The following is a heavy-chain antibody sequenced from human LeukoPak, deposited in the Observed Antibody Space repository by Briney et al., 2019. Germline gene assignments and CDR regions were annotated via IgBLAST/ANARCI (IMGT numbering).Heavy chain of an antibody. D-gene: IGHD6-19*01. CDR2: IHPADSDT. V-gene: IGHV5-51*01. CDR1: GYSFTAYW. Sequence: GESLKISCKGSGYSFTAYWIGWVRQMPGKGLEWMGIIHPADSDTRYSPSFQGQVTISVDKSTSTAYLQWSSLKASDTAMYYCATGYGSGGCAFDIWGQGTMVTVSS. CDR3: ATGYGSGGCAFDI. J-gene: IGHJ3*02.